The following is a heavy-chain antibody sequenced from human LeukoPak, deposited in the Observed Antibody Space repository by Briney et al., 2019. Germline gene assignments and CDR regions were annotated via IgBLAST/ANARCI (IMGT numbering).Heavy chain of an antibody. D-gene: IGHD1-26*01. CDR1: GGSISSYY. CDR2: IYYSGST. CDR3: ARSPLTVRGSYFDY. Sequence: SETLSLTCTVSGGSISSYYWSWIRQPLGKGLEWIGCIYYSGSTNYNPSLKSRVTISVDTSKNQFSLKLSSVTAADTAVYYCARSPLTVRGSYFDYWGQGTLVTVSS. J-gene: IGHJ4*02. V-gene: IGHV4-59*08.